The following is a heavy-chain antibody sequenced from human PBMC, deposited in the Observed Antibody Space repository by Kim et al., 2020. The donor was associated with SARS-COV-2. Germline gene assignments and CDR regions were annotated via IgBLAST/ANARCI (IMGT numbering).Heavy chain of an antibody. V-gene: IGHV3-53*01. D-gene: IGHD1-26*01. CDR2: IFSGGST. CDR3: ARDALLIY. CDR1: GFSVISNY. J-gene: IGHJ4*02. Sequence: GGSLRLSCAASGFSVISNYLTWVRQAPGKGLELVSVIFSGGSTQYADSVRGRFTISRDNSKNTLYLHMNSLRVEDTAVYFCARDALLIYWGQGTLVTVSS.